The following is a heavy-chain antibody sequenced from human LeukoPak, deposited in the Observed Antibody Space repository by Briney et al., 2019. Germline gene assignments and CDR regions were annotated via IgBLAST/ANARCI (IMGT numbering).Heavy chain of an antibody. Sequence: PTGRSLRLSCAASGFTFSSYVMHWVRQAPGKGLEWVAVISYDGSNKYYADSVKGRFTISRDNSKNTLYLQMNSLRAEDTAVYYCATPTGLGYYYGMDVWGQGTTVTVSS. CDR1: GFTFSSYV. CDR2: ISYDGSNK. D-gene: IGHD1-14*01. CDR3: ATPTGLGYYYGMDV. J-gene: IGHJ6*02. V-gene: IGHV3-30*03.